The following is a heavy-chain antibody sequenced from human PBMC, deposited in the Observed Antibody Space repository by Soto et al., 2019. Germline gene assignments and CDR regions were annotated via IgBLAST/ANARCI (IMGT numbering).Heavy chain of an antibody. CDR1: GGTFSSYA. CDR3: VRGVVPAANYYYYGMDV. D-gene: IGHD2-2*01. CDR2: IIPIFGTA. V-gene: IGHV1-69*01. Sequence: QVQLVQSGAEVKKPGSSVKVSCKASGGTFSSYAISWVRQAPGQGLEWMGGIIPIFGTANYAQKFQGRVTITADESTSTAYMELSSLRSEYTAVYYCVRGVVPAANYYYYGMDVWGQGTTVTVSS. J-gene: IGHJ6*02.